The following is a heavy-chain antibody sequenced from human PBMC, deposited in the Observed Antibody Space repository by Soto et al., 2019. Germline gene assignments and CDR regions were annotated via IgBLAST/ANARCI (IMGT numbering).Heavy chain of an antibody. J-gene: IGHJ5*02. CDR3: ATLKERGWFDP. V-gene: IGHV4-61*08. Sequence: PSETLSLTCSVSGGSVSSAGYYWNWIRQPPWKGLEWIGYIYGSTNYNPSLKSRVTISVDTSKNQFSLKLYSVTAADTAVYYCATLKERGWFDPWGQGTLVTVSS. CDR1: GGSVSSAGYY. CDR2: IYGST.